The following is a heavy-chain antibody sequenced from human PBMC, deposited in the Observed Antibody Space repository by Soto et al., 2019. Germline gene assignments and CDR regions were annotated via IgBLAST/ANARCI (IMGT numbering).Heavy chain of an antibody. J-gene: IGHJ6*02. V-gene: IGHV4-34*01. CDR3: ARGEYDSSGLYSWAPLGFDV. Sequence: QVQLRQWGAGLLKPSETLVLTCAVSGASFTDYYWGWIRQSPGKGLEWIGEINHSASSTYNPSLASRVTILVDTSKKQFSLRLTSVTAADTAMYYCARGEYDSSGLYSWAPLGFDVWGQGTTVTVSS. CDR2: INHSASS. D-gene: IGHD3-22*01. CDR1: GASFTDYY.